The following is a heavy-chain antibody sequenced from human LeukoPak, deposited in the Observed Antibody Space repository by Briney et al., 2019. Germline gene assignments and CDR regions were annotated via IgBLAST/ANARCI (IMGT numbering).Heavy chain of an antibody. D-gene: IGHD3-10*01. CDR3: ARDSREYYYGSGSYYNFDY. J-gene: IGHJ4*02. V-gene: IGHV3-48*04. CDR2: ISSTGSTI. CDR1: GFTFSSYS. Sequence: GGSLRPSCAASGFTFSSYSMNWVRQAPGKGLEWVSYISSTGSTIYYADSVKGRFTISRDNAKNSLYLQMNSLRAEDTAVYYCARDSREYYYGSGSYYNFDYWGQGTLVTVSS.